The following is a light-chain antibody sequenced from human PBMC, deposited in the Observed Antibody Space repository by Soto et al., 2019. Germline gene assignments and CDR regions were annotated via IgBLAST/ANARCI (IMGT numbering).Light chain of an antibody. V-gene: IGLV2-14*01. CDR2: DVS. CDR1: SSDVGGYNY. Sequence: QSALTQPASVSGSPGQSITISCTGTSSDVGGYNYVSWYQQHPGKAPKLMIYDVSNRPSGVSNRFSGSKSGNTASLTIAGLQAEDEADYSYTSYTSSSRVVFGGGTKVTVL. CDR3: TSYTSSSRVV. J-gene: IGLJ2*01.